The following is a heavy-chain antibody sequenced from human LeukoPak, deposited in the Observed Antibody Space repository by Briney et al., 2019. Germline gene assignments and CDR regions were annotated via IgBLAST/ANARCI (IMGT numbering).Heavy chain of an antibody. D-gene: IGHD3-16*01. CDR2: VYYSGTT. V-gene: IGHV4-31*03. CDR3: TRESRYDYVWATLDV. J-gene: IGHJ6*04. CDR1: GGSISSGAYY. Sequence: SETLSLTCTVSGGSISSGAYYWTWIRQNPGKGLEWLGYVYYSGTTYYNPSLKSRITISVDTSKNQFSLKLGSVTAADTAVYYCTRESRYDYVWATLDVWGKGTTVTVSS.